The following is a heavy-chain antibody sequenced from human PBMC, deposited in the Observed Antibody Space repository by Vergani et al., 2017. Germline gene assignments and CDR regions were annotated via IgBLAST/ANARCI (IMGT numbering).Heavy chain of an antibody. CDR1: GYTFSNYY. J-gene: IGHJ4*02. CDR2: INPSGGHT. Sequence: LVQSGPEVKKPGASVKVSCKASGYTFSNYYMHWVRQAPGQGLEWMGIINPSGGHTNYAQKFQGRVTMTRDTSTSTVYMELSSLRSEDTAIYYCARGDYGILTGYRYWGQGTLVTVSA. V-gene: IGHV1-46*03. D-gene: IGHD3-9*01. CDR3: ARGDYGILTGYRY.